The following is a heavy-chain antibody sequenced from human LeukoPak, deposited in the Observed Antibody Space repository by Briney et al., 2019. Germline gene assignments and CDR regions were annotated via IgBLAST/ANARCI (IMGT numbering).Heavy chain of an antibody. Sequence: PGGSLRLSCAASGFTFSSYGIHWVRQAPGKGLEWVGFIRYDGSSGNYGDSVKGRFIISRDNSKNTVYLQMNSLRGEDTAMYYCANSFRNYGGIPRPGGALDIWGQGTMVTVSS. V-gene: IGHV3-30*02. CDR2: IRYDGSSG. CDR3: ANSFRNYGGIPRPGGALDI. J-gene: IGHJ3*02. CDR1: GFTFSSYG. D-gene: IGHD4-23*01.